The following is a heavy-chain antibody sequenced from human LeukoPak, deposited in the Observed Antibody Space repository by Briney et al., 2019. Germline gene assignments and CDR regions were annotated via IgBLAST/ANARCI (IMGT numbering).Heavy chain of an antibody. CDR2: ISGSGGST. CDR3: AKADSARGVTLKTTIDY. Sequence: PGGSLILSCAASGFTFSSYAMSWVRQARGKGLEWVLVISGSGGSTYYADSVKGRFTISRDNSKNTLYLQMNSLRGEDTAVYYCAKADSARGVTLKTTIDYWGQGTLVTVSS. V-gene: IGHV3-23*01. D-gene: IGHD1-14*01. CDR1: GFTFSSYA. J-gene: IGHJ4*02.